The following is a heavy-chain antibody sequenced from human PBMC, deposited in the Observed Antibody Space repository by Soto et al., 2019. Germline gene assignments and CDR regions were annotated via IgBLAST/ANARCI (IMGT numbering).Heavy chain of an antibody. V-gene: IGHV3-48*03. D-gene: IGHD2-21*02. CDR2: ISSSGSTI. Sequence: GGSLRLSCAASGFTFSSYEMNWVRQAPGKGLEWVSYISSSGSTIYYADSVKGRFTISRDNAKNSLYLQINSLRAEDPAVYYLARLLLGGNSAEYFQHRGQGTLVTVSS. CDR3: ARLLLGGNSAEYFQH. J-gene: IGHJ1*01. CDR1: GFTFSSYE.